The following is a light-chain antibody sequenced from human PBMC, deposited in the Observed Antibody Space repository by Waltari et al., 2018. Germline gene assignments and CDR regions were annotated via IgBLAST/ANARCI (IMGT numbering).Light chain of an antibody. CDR3: QQYNSYSWT. J-gene: IGKJ1*01. CDR1: QSISSW. CDR2: KAS. Sequence: DIQMTQSPSTLSASVGDRVTITCRASQSISSWLAWYQQKPGKALKLLIYKASSLESGVPSRFSGRGSGTEFTLTISSLQPDDFATYYCQQYNSYSWTFGQGTKVEIK. V-gene: IGKV1-5*03.